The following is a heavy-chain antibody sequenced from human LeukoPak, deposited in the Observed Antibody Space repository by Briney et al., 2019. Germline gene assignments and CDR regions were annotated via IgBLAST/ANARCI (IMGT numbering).Heavy chain of an antibody. Sequence: SETLSLTCTVSGGSISSYYWNWIRQPPGKGLEGIGYIYYSGSTNYNPSLKSRVTISVDTSKNQFSLNLSSVTAADTAVYYCARGVPATGLLFDYWGQGTLVTASS. J-gene: IGHJ4*02. CDR1: GGSISSYY. CDR3: ARGVPATGLLFDY. D-gene: IGHD2-2*01. CDR2: IYYSGST. V-gene: IGHV4-59*01.